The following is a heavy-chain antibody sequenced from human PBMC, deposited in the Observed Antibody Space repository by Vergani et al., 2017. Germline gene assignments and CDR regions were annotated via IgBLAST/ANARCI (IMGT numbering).Heavy chain of an antibody. CDR1: GFTFSNFA. CDR2: ISGNGGST. Sequence: EVQLLESGGGLVQPGGSLRLSCAASGFTFSNFAMNWVRQVPGKGLEWVSIISGNGGSTNYADSVKGRFTISRDNSKNTLYLQMNSLRAEDTAVYYCAKGPIAAASTRAXFDYWGQGTLVTVSS. V-gene: IGHV3-23*01. D-gene: IGHD6-13*01. CDR3: AKGPIAAASTRAXFDY. J-gene: IGHJ4*02.